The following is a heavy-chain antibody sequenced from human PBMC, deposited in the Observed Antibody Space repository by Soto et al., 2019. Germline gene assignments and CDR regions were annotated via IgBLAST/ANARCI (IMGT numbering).Heavy chain of an antibody. CDR1: GGSISSSSYY. Sequence: QLQLQESGPGLVKPSETLSLTCTVSGGSISSSSYYWGWIRQPPGKGLAWIGSIYYSGSTYYNPSLKRRVTISADTSKTKSPLKLSSVTGADTAVYYCARHLPYSSGWEFDYWGQGTLVTVSS. J-gene: IGHJ4*02. D-gene: IGHD6-19*01. CDR3: ARHLPYSSGWEFDY. CDR2: IYYSGST. V-gene: IGHV4-39*01.